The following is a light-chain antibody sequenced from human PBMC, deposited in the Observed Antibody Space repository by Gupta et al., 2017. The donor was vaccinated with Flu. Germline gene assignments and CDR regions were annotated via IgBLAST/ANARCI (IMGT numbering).Light chain of an antibody. CDR2: SNG. Sequence: SDTITCTGNSNNVGCNGVFWHQQHQGRPPKLVSYSNGERPSGISERFSASTSGYTASLTIIGLQPEDEADYYCSAWDSSLMVGLFGGGTRLTVL. CDR1: SNNVGCNG. CDR3: SAWDSSLMVGL. J-gene: IGLJ3*02. V-gene: IGLV10-54*04.